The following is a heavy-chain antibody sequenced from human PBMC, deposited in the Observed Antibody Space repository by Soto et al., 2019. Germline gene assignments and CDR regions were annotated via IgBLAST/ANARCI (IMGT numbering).Heavy chain of an antibody. D-gene: IGHD6-13*01. V-gene: IGHV3-48*01. CDR2: ISSSSSTI. J-gene: IGHJ5*02. CDR3: ARHPERIAQIGWFDP. CDR1: GFTFSSYS. Sequence: GGSLRLSCAASGFTFSSYSMNWGRQAPGKGLEWVSYISSSSSTIYYADSVKGRFTISRDNAKNSLYLQMNSLRAEDTAVYYCARHPERIAQIGWFDPWGQGTXVTVSS.